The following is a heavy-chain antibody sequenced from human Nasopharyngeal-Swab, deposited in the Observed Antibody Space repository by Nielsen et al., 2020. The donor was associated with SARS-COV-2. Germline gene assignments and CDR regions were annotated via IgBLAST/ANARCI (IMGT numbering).Heavy chain of an antibody. D-gene: IGHD3-3*01. CDR3: ARDASPFAYFDY. V-gene: IGHV3-33*01. J-gene: IGHJ4*02. CDR2: IWNDGSDK. Sequence: GGSLRLSCAASGFTFSNYGMHWVRQAPGKGLEWVAVIWNDGSDKYYADSVKGRFTISRDNSKNTLYLQMNSLRAEDTAVYYCARDASPFAYFDYWGQGTLVTVSS. CDR1: GFTFSNYG.